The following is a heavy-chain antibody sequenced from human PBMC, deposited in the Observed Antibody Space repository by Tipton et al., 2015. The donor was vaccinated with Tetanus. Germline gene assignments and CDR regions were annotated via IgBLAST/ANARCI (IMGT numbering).Heavy chain of an antibody. D-gene: IGHD1-1*01. V-gene: IGHV5-51*01. CDR2: VDPRDSGA. CDR3: ARRLGPYTGDYIWHLDL. Sequence: QSGAEVKKPGESLKISCQGSGYNFSYYSIGWVRHMPGKGLEWMGIVDPRDSGATYGPSFQGQVTISTDNSISTAYVQWTSLQASDAAIYYGARRLGPYTGDYIWHLDLWGRGTLVTVSS. CDR1: GYNFSYYS. J-gene: IGHJ2*01.